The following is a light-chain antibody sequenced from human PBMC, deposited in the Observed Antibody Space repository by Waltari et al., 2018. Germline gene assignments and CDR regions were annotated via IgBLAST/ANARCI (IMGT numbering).Light chain of an antibody. CDR3: QQYYDAPRT. V-gene: IGKV4-1*01. J-gene: IGKJ1*01. CDR2: WAS. Sequence: DIMMTQSPDVLAVSLGERASIKCKSSHSVLDYFNNKDSLAWYQQKAGQPPRLLIHWASTRETGVPDRFSGSGSGTDFTLTISSLQAEDVAVYYCQQYYDAPRTFGQGTKVEIK. CDR1: HSVLDYFNNKDS.